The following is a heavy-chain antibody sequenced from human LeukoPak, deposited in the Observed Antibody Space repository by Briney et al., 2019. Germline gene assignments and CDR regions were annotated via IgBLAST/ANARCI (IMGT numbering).Heavy chain of an antibody. J-gene: IGHJ4*02. D-gene: IGHD2-21*02. CDR3: ARDDLALVENFDY. CDR1: GFTFSSYE. CDR2: ISSSGSTI. V-gene: IGHV3-48*03. Sequence: PGGSLRLSCAASGFTFSSYEMNWVRQAPGKGLEWVSYISSSGSTIYYADSVKGRFTISRDNAKNLVYLQMNSLRAEDTAVYYCARDDLALVENFDYWGQGTLVTVSS.